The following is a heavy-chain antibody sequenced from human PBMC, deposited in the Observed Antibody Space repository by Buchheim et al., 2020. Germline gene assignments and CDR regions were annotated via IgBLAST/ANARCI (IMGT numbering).Heavy chain of an antibody. D-gene: IGHD1-26*01. J-gene: IGHJ4*02. V-gene: IGHV1-2*06. CDR3: ARDSYGGSYARVNDY. CDR2: INPNSGGT. Sequence: QVQLVQSGAEVKKPGASVKVSCKASGYTFTGYSMHWVRQAPGQGLEWMGRINPNSGGTNYAQKFQGRVTMTRDTSISPAYMELSRLRSDDTAVYYCARDSYGGSYARVNDYWGQGTL. CDR1: GYTFTGYS.